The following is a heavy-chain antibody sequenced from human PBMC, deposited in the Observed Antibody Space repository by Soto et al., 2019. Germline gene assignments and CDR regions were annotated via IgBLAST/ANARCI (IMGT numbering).Heavy chain of an antibody. CDR1: GYTFTSYY. V-gene: IGHV1-46*01. J-gene: IGHJ6*02. CDR2: INPSGGST. Sequence: GASVKVSCKASGYTFTSYYMHWVRQAPGQGLEWMGIINPSGGSTSYAQKFQGRVTMTRDTSTSTVYMELSSLRSEDTAVYYCARDIGVAGPPFQYYYYYGMDVWGQGTTVTVSS. D-gene: IGHD6-19*01. CDR3: ARDIGVAGPPFQYYYYYGMDV.